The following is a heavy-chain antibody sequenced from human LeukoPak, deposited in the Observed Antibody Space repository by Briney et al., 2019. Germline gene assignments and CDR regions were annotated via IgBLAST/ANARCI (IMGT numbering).Heavy chain of an antibody. V-gene: IGHV4-38-2*02. Sequence: SETLSLTCTVSGYSISSGYYWGWIRQPPGKGLEWIGSIYHSGSTYYNPSLKSRVTISVDTSKNQFSLKLSSVTAADTAVYFCARDLGRAAAGTGYWGQGTLVTVS. CDR2: IYHSGST. CDR3: ARDLGRAAAGTGY. D-gene: IGHD6-13*01. J-gene: IGHJ4*02. CDR1: GYSISSGYY.